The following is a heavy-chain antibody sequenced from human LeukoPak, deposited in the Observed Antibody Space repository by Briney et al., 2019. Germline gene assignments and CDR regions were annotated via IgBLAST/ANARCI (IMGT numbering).Heavy chain of an antibody. CDR2: ISGSGGST. Sequence: GGSLRLSCAASGFTFSSYAMSWVRQAPGKGLGWVSAISGSGGSTYYADSVKGRFTISRDNSKNTLYLQMNSLRAEDTAVYYCAKVGPMVRGVINVGYFDYWGQGTLVTVSS. J-gene: IGHJ4*02. V-gene: IGHV3-23*01. CDR1: GFTFSSYA. D-gene: IGHD3-10*01. CDR3: AKVGPMVRGVINVGYFDY.